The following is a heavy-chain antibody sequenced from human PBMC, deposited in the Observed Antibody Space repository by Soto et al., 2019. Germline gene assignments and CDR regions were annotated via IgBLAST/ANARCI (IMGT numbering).Heavy chain of an antibody. Sequence: SLRLSCAASGFTFRSYSMNWVRQAPGKGLEWVGRIKSKTDGGTTDYAAPVKGRFTISRDDSKNTLYLQMKSLKIEETAVYYCTTFPSGSYDCWGQGTLVTVSS. V-gene: IGHV3-15*01. CDR1: GFTFRSYS. J-gene: IGHJ4*02. D-gene: IGHD1-26*01. CDR2: IKSKTDGGTT. CDR3: TTFPSGSYDC.